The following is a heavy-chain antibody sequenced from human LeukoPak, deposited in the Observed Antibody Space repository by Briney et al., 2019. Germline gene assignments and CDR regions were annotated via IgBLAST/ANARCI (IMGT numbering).Heavy chain of an antibody. J-gene: IGHJ6*03. CDR3: ATISAGYYTFYYYYYMDV. CDR1: GFTFSSYS. V-gene: IGHV3-21*01. D-gene: IGHD3-3*01. CDR2: ISGSSSHI. Sequence: PGGSLRLSCAASGFTFSSYSMNWVRQAPGKGLEWVSSISGSSSHIYYADSVKGRFTISRDNAKNSLYLQMNSLRAEDTAVYYCATISAGYYTFYYYYYMDVWGKGTTVTISS.